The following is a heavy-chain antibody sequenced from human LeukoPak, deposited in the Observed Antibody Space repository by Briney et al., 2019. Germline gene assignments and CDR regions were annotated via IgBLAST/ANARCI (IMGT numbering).Heavy chain of an antibody. V-gene: IGHV3-30*18. J-gene: IGHJ4*02. CDR2: ISYDGSNK. CDR3: AKDQGTYYYDSSGSGCFDY. CDR1: GFTFSSYG. D-gene: IGHD3-22*01. Sequence: TGGSLRLSCAASGFTFSSYGMHWVRQAPGKGLEWVAVISYDGSNKYYADSVKGRFTISRDNSKNTLYLQMNSLRAEDTAVYYCAKDQGTYYYDSSGSGCFDYWGQGTLVTVSS.